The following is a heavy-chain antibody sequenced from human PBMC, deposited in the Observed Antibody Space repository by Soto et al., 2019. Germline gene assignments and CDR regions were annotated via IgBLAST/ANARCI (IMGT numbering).Heavy chain of an antibody. Sequence: SETLSLTCAVXGGSISSSNCWSWVRQPPGKGLEWIGEIYHSGSTNYNPFLKSRVTISVDKSKNQFSLKLSSVTAADTAVYYCATAAAGTDYYYGMDVWGQGTTVTVSS. D-gene: IGHD6-13*01. CDR3: ATAAAGTDYYYGMDV. CDR2: IYHSGST. CDR1: GGSISSSNC. J-gene: IGHJ6*02. V-gene: IGHV4-4*02.